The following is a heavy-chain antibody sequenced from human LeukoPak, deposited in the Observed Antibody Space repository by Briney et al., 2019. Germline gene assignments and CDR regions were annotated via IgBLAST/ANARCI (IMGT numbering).Heavy chain of an antibody. CDR3: AKTPSSGYYFDQ. V-gene: IGHV3-23*01. D-gene: IGHD5-12*01. J-gene: IGHJ4*02. CDR1: GFTFSSYA. Sequence: GGSLRLSCAASGFTFSSYAMSWVRQAPGKGLEWVSSISGSGGSTYYADSVKGRFTFSRDNSKNTLYLQMNSLRAEDTAVYYCAKTPSSGYYFDQWGQGTLVTVSS. CDR2: ISGSGGST.